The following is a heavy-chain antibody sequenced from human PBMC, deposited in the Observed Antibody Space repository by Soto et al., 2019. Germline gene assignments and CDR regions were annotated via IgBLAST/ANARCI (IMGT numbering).Heavy chain of an antibody. V-gene: IGHV3-48*03. CDR2: ISSSGSTA. J-gene: IGHJ4*02. D-gene: IGHD3-10*01. Sequence: GSVRLSCXASGFTFSRFELHWVRQAPGKGLEWISYISSSGSTAYYASSVEGRFTISRDNANNSVYLQMDSLRAEDTALYYCTRAAWFPYLSFYWGQGALVTVSS. CDR3: TRAAWFPYLSFY. CDR1: GFTFSRFE.